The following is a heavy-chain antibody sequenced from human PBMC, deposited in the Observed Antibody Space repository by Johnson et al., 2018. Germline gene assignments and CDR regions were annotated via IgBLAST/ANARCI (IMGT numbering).Heavy chain of an antibody. J-gene: IGHJ6*03. CDR2: ISYDGSNK. Sequence: QVQLVESGGGLVQPGRSLRLSCAASGFTFSSYGMHWVRQAPGKGLEWVAVISYDGSNKSYADSVKGRFTISRDNSKNTLYLQMNSLRAEETAGYYCARDLRHSSGWYVDPYYYYMDVWGKGTTVTVSS. CDR1: GFTFSSYG. D-gene: IGHD6-19*01. CDR3: ARDLRHSSGWYVDPYYYYMDV. V-gene: IGHV3-30*03.